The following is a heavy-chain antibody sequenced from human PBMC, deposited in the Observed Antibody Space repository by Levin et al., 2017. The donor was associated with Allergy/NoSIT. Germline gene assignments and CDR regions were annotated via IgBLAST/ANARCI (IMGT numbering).Heavy chain of an antibody. J-gene: IGHJ4*02. D-gene: IGHD1-26*01. CDR3: ARVPVTRRTSHSLWADRSATNPLYYFDY. CDR1: GFTFSDYY. CDR2: ISSSGSTI. V-gene: IGHV3-11*01. Sequence: GESLKISCAASGFTFSDYYMSWIRQAPGKGLEWVSYISSSGSTIYYVESVKGRFTISRDNAKNSLYLQMNSLRAEDTAVYYCARVPVTRRTSHSLWADRSATNPLYYFDYWGQGTLVTVSS.